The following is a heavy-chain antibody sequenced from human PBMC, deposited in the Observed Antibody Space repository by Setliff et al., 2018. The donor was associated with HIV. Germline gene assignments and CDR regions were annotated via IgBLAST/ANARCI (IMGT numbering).Heavy chain of an antibody. V-gene: IGHV1-18*01. J-gene: IGHJ6*02. CDR1: GYTFTSYD. D-gene: IGHD2-2*01. CDR3: ARGGVCTSTSCGGNYYYGMDV. Sequence: ASVKVSCKDSGYTFTSYDINWVRQAPGQGLEWMGWISTYSDEASYAENLQSRVTMTTDTSTRTASMDLRSLTFDDTAVYHCARGGVCTSTSCGGNYYYGMDVWGQGTTVTVSS. CDR2: ISTYSDEA.